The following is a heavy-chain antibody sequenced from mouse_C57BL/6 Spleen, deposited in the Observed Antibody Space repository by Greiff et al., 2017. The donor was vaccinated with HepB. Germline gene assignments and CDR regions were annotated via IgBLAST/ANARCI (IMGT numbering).Heavy chain of an antibody. D-gene: IGHD2-3*01. CDR3: TGDGYYYAMDY. V-gene: IGHV1-15*01. J-gene: IGHJ4*01. CDR1: GYTFTSYW. Sequence: VQLQQPGTELVKPGASVKLSCKASGYTFTSYWMHWVKQTPVHGLEWIGAIDPETGGTAYNQKFKGKAILTADKSSSTAYMELRSLTSEDSAVYYCTGDGYYYAMDYWGQGTSVTVSS. CDR2: IDPETGGT.